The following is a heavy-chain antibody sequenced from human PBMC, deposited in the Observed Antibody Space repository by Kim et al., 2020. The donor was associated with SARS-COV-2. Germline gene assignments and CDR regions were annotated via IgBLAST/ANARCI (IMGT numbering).Heavy chain of an antibody. D-gene: IGHD3-9*01. Sequence: GGSLRLSCAASGFTFSSYAMSWVRQAPGKGLEWVSAISGSGGSTYYADSVKGRFTISRDNSKNTLYLQMNSLRAEDTAVYYCARNHPYYDILTGYYQGEFDYWGQGTLVTISS. J-gene: IGHJ4*02. V-gene: IGHV3-23*01. CDR1: GFTFSSYA. CDR3: ARNHPYYDILTGYYQGEFDY. CDR2: ISGSGGST.